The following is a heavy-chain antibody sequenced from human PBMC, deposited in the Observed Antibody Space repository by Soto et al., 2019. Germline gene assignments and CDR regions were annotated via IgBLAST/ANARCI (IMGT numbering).Heavy chain of an antibody. Sequence: QVQLLESGPGLVNPAQTLSLTCTVSGGSINTGGYFWTWIRQHPGKGLEWIGYIASSGSTYYNPSLKWRLTIGADTSENQFSLRMTSVTAADTAVYYCARDYPYYYDTSGYSGYFDYWGQGTLVTVSS. CDR2: IASSGST. CDR3: ARDYPYYYDTSGYSGYFDY. D-gene: IGHD3-22*01. J-gene: IGHJ4*02. CDR1: GGSINTGGYF. V-gene: IGHV4-31*03.